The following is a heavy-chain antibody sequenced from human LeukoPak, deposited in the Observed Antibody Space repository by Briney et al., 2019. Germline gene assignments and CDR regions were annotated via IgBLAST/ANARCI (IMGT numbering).Heavy chain of an antibody. J-gene: IGHJ5*02. Sequence: ASVKVSCKVSGYTLTELSMHWVRQAPGKGLEWMGGFDPEDGETIYAQKFQGRVTMTEDTSTDTAYMELSSLRSEDTAVYYCATFGRLLSPFWFDPWGQGTLVTVSS. CDR2: FDPEDGET. D-gene: IGHD3-10*01. CDR1: GYTLTELS. CDR3: ATFGRLLSPFWFDP. V-gene: IGHV1-24*01.